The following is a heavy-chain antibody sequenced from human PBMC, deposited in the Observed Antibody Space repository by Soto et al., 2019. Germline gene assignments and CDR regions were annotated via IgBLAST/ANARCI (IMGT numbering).Heavy chain of an antibody. V-gene: IGHV4-39*01. J-gene: IGHJ3*02. CDR3: ASGNDIVVEVAATRDDAYDI. CDR2: IYYSGST. D-gene: IGHD2-15*01. Sequence: SETLSLTCTVSGGSISSSSYYWGWIRQPPGKGLEWIGSIYYSGSTYYNPSLKSRVTISVDTSKNQFSLKLSSVTAADTAVYYCASGNDIVVEVAATRDDAYDIWGQGTMVTVSS. CDR1: GGSISSSSYY.